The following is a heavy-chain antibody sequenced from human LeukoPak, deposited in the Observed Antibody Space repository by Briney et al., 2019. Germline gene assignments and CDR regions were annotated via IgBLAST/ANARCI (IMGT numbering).Heavy chain of an antibody. Sequence: SQTLSLTCTVSGGSISSGGYYWSWIRQHPGKGLEWIGYIYYSGSTYYNPSLKSRVTISVDTTKNQFSLKLSSVTAADTAVYYCARADYGDPGYFDYWGQGTLVTVSS. V-gene: IGHV4-31*03. CDR2: IYYSGST. CDR1: GGSISSGGYY. CDR3: ARADYGDPGYFDY. D-gene: IGHD4-17*01. J-gene: IGHJ4*02.